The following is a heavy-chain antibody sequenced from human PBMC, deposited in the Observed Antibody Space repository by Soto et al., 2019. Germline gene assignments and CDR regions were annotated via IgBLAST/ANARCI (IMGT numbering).Heavy chain of an antibody. CDR3: AKGSATSRPYYFDY. V-gene: IGHV3-23*01. Sequence: PGGSLRLSCAASGFRFSNYAMSWVRQAPGKGLEWVSAIIGAGDDTFHADSVKGRLTISRDNSKNTLFLQMNSLRADDTALYYCAKGSATSRPYYFDYWGQGTLVTVSS. J-gene: IGHJ4*02. CDR2: IIGAGDDT. CDR1: GFRFSNYA.